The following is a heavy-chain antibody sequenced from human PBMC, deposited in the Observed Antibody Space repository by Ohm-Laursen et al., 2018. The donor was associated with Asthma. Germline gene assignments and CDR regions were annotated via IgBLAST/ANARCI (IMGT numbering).Heavy chain of an antibody. Sequence: TLSLTCTVSGGTISSGGHYWNWIRQEPGKGLEWIANIYDSGMTYYKASLKSRLTISVDSSKNQLSLILTSVTAADTAVYYCARGRYSYGQNPFFDYWGQGTLVTVSS. D-gene: IGHD5-18*01. J-gene: IGHJ4*02. CDR2: IYDSGMT. CDR3: ARGRYSYGQNPFFDY. CDR1: GGTISSGGHY. V-gene: IGHV4-31*03.